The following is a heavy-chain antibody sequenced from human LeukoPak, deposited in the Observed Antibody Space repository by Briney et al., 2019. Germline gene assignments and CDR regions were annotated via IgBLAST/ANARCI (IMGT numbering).Heavy chain of an antibody. Sequence: GGSLRLSCAASGFTFSNYAMTWVRQAPGKGLEWVSAISGSGGSTYYADSVMGRFTVSRDNSKNTLYLQMNSLSAEDTAAYYCAKDIAAAEWFFDLWGRGTLVTVSS. V-gene: IGHV3-23*01. D-gene: IGHD6-13*01. J-gene: IGHJ2*01. CDR1: GFTFSNYA. CDR3: AKDIAAAEWFFDL. CDR2: ISGSGGST.